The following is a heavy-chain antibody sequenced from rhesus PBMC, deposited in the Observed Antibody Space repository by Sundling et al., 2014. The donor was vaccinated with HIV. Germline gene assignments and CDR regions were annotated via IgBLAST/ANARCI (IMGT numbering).Heavy chain of an antibody. J-gene: IGHJ6*01. V-gene: IGHV4S10*01. CDR1: GGSISDSYS. D-gene: IGHD3-3*01. CDR2: IYGSSTTT. Sequence: QVQLQESGPGLVKPSETLSLTCAVSGGSISDSYSWSWIRQPPGKGLEWIGYIYGSSTTTKYNPSLKSRVAISKDTSRNQLSLNLTSVTAADTAVYYCARDPVWTGYYYHLDSWGQGVVVTVSS. CDR3: ARDPVWTGYYYHLDS.